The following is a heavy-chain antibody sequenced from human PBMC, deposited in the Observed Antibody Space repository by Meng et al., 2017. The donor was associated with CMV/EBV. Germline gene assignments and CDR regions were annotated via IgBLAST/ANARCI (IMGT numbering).Heavy chain of an antibody. J-gene: IGHJ4*02. CDR3: AKDDFWGSSSWYYFDY. Sequence: GGSLRLSCAASGFTFSSYAMHWVRQAPGKGLEWVAVISYDGSNKYYADSVKGRFTISRDNSKNTLYLQMNSLRAEDTAVYYCAKDDFWGSSSWYYFDYWGQGTLVTVSS. CDR1: GFTFSSYA. D-gene: IGHD6-13*01. CDR2: ISYDGSNK. V-gene: IGHV3-30-3*01.